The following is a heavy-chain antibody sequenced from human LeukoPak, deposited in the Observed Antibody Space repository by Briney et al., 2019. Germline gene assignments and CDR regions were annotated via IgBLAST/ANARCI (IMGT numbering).Heavy chain of an antibody. V-gene: IGHV1-69*13. Sequence: GASVKVSCKASGGTLNSNAISWVRQAHGQGLEWIGRIIPIFGTTNYAQKFQGRVTTTADESTSTAYMELSSLTSEDTAVYYCARDHPFNTNLLDYWGQGTLVTVSS. CDR2: IIPIFGTT. D-gene: IGHD1-1*01. CDR3: ARDHPFNTNLLDY. J-gene: IGHJ4*02. CDR1: GGTLNSNA.